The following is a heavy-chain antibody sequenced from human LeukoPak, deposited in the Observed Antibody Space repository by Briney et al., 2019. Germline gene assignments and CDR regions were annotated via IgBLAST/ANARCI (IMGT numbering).Heavy chain of an antibody. CDR3: ARVREEQWLVHRYYFDY. Sequence: SETLSLTCTVSCGSISSYYWSWIRQPAGKGLEWIGRIYTSGSTNYNPSLKSRVTMSVDTSKNQFSLKLSSVTAADTAVYYCARVREEQWLVHRYYFDYWGQGTLVTVSS. J-gene: IGHJ4*02. V-gene: IGHV4-4*07. CDR1: CGSISSYY. CDR2: IYTSGST. D-gene: IGHD6-19*01.